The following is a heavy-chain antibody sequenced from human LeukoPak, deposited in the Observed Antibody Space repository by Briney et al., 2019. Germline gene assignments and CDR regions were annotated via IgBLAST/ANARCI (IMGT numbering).Heavy chain of an antibody. Sequence: SETLSLTCTVSGGSISSSSYYWGWIRQPPGKGLEWIGSIYYSGSTYYNPSLKSRVTISVDTSKNQFSLKLSSVTAADTAVYYCARDQAYSSGWYYYYVDVWGKGTTVTVSS. J-gene: IGHJ6*03. CDR3: ARDQAYSSGWYYYYVDV. D-gene: IGHD6-19*01. CDR1: GGSISSSSYY. V-gene: IGHV4-39*07. CDR2: IYYSGST.